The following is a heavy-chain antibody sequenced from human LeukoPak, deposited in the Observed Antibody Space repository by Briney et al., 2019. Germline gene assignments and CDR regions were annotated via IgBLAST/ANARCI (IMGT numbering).Heavy chain of an antibody. CDR3: ARLSSSNLFFDY. D-gene: IGHD6-6*01. CDR2: IIPIFGTA. Sequence: GASVKVSCKASGGTFSSYAISWVRQAPGQGLEWMGGIIPIFGTANYAQKFQGRVTITADESTSTAYMELSSLRSEDTAVYYCARLSSSNLFFDYWGQGTLATVSS. CDR1: GGTFSSYA. J-gene: IGHJ4*02. V-gene: IGHV1-69*13.